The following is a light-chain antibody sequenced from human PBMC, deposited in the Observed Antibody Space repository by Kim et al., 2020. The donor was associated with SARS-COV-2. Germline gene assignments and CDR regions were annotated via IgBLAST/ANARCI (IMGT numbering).Light chain of an antibody. V-gene: IGLV3-19*01. J-gene: IGLJ2*01. CDR2: GKN. CDR3: NSRDSSGNRV. Sequence: VALGQTVRSTCQGDSLRSYYASWYQQKPGQAPVLVIYGKNNRPSGIPDRFSGASSGNTASLPITGAQAEDEADYYCNSRDSSGNRVFGGGTQLTVL. CDR1: SLRSYY.